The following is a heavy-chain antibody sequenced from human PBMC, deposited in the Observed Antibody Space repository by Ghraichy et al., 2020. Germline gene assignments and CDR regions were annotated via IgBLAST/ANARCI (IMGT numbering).Heavy chain of an antibody. J-gene: IGHJ6*03. CDR3: ARSYRYYYMGL. CDR2: ITKSGDRT. Sequence: GGSLRLSCAASGFTFSNYAMNWVRQAPGKGLEWVSTITKSGDRTYYADSVKGRFTISRDNSKNTVYLQMNSLRAKDTALYYCARSYRYYYMGLWGKGTTVTVSS. CDR1: GFTFSNYA. V-gene: IGHV3-23*01.